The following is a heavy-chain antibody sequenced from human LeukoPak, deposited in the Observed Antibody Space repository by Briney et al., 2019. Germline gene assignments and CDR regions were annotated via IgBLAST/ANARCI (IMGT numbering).Heavy chain of an antibody. CDR1: GFTFSSYS. CDR2: ISSGSNYI. D-gene: IGHD2-15*01. CDR3: ARVGCSGGTCYDY. V-gene: IGHV3-21*01. J-gene: IGHJ4*02. Sequence: PGGSLRLSCAASGFTFSSYSMYWVRQAPGKGLEWVSFISSGSNYIYYIDSVKGRCTISRDNAKNSLYLQMTSLRVEDTAIYYCARVGCSGGTCYDYWGQGTLVTVSS.